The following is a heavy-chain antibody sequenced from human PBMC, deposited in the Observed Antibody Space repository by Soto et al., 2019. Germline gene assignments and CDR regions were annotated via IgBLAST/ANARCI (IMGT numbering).Heavy chain of an antibody. CDR3: ARDGSVLLRYFDWDAFDI. J-gene: IGHJ3*02. Sequence: ASVKVSCKASGYTFTSYAMHWVRQAPGQRLEWMGWINAGNGNTKYSQKFQGRVTITRDTSASTAYMELSSLRSEDTAVYYCARDGSVLLRYFDWDAFDIWGQGTMVTVSS. CDR2: INAGNGNT. V-gene: IGHV1-3*01. CDR1: GYTFTSYA. D-gene: IGHD3-9*01.